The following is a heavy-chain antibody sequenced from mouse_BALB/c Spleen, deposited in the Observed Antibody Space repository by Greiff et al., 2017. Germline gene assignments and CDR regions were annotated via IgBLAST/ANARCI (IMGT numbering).Heavy chain of an antibody. CDR1: GFTFSDYY. Sequence: EVKLVESGGGLVKPGGSLKLSCAASGFTFSDYYMYWVRQTPEKRLEWVATISDGGSYTYYPDSVKGRFTISRDNAKNNLYLQMSSLKSEDTAMYYCARALYGLYAMDYWGQGTSVTVSS. CDR2: ISDGGSYT. CDR3: ARALYGLYAMDY. J-gene: IGHJ4*01. V-gene: IGHV5-4*02. D-gene: IGHD1-2*01.